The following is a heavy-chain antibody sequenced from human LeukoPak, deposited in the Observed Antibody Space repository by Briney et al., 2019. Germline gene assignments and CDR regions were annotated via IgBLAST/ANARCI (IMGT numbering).Heavy chain of an antibody. J-gene: IGHJ4*02. D-gene: IGHD3-16*01. Sequence: PGGSLRLSCAASGFTFSGFWMSWVRQAPGKGLEWVANIKQDGSENYYVDSVKGRFIISRDNAGNSLYLQMNSLRAEDTAMYYCTREDYGVDSWGQGTLVTVAS. CDR2: IKQDGSEN. CDR3: TREDYGVDS. CDR1: GFTFSGFW. V-gene: IGHV3-7*01.